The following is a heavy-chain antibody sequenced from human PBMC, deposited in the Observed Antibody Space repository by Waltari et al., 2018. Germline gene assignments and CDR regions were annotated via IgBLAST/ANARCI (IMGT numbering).Heavy chain of an antibody. CDR2: IYYSGST. Sequence: QLQLQESGPGLVKPSETLSLTCTVSGGSISSSSYYWGWIRQPPGKGLEWIGSIYYSGSTYYNPSLKSRGTISVDTSKNQFSLKLSSVTAADTAVYYCARHGIAVAGTGFDYWGQGTLVTVSS. CDR1: GGSISSSSYY. J-gene: IGHJ4*02. CDR3: ARHGIAVAGTGFDY. D-gene: IGHD6-19*01. V-gene: IGHV4-39*01.